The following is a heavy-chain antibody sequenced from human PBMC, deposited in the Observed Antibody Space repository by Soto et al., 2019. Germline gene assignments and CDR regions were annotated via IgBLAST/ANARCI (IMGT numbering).Heavy chain of an antibody. CDR1: GFNFSDYY. V-gene: IGHV3-11*01. CDR2: IGTGGYSI. D-gene: IGHD1-1*01. J-gene: IGHJ4*01. Sequence: QVQLVESGGGLVEPGGSLRLSCAASGFNFSDYYMHWIRQAPGQGLEWVAYIGTGGYSIYHADSVKGRFTVSRDNAKMSLFLQMNSLRHEDTARYYCARDNGRGAVNVWGHGTLVTVSS. CDR3: ARDNGRGAVNV.